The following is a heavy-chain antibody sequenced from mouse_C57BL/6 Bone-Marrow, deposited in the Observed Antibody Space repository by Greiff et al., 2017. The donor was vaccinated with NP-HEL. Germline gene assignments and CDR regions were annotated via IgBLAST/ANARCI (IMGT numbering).Heavy chain of an antibody. V-gene: IGHV1-55*01. D-gene: IGHD2-12*01. J-gene: IGHJ1*03. CDR2: IYPGSGST. Sequence: QVQLQQPGAELVKPGASVTMSCKASGYTFTSYWITWVKQRPGQGLEWIGDIYPGSGSTNYNEKFKSKATLTVDTSSSTAYMQLSSLTSEDSAVYYCARDSWGYWYFDVWGTGTTVTVSS. CDR3: ARDSWGYWYFDV. CDR1: GYTFTSYW.